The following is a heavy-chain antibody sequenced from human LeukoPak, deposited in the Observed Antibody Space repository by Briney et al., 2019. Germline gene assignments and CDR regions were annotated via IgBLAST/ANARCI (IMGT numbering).Heavy chain of an antibody. CDR2: ISSSSSYI. V-gene: IGHV3-21*01. CDR3: ARATYSSSSPIDY. CDR1: GFTFSSYS. D-gene: IGHD6-13*01. J-gene: IGHJ4*02. Sequence: PGGSLRLSCAASGFTFSSYSMNWVRQAPGKGLEWVSSISSSSSYIYYADSVKGRFTISRDNAKNSLYLQMNSLRAEDTAVYYCARATYSSSSPIDYWGQGTLVTASS.